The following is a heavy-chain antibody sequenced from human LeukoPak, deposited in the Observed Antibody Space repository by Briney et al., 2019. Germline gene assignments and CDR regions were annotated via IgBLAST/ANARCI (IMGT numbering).Heavy chain of an antibody. CDR1: GGSTSSYY. D-gene: IGHD3-10*01. CDR2: IYYSRST. Sequence: PSETLSLTCNVSGGSTSSYYWSWIRQPPGKGLDWIGYIYYSRSTNYNPSLKSRVTISVDTSKNQFSLKLSSVTAADTAVYYCTSGSGSYADSWGPGTLVTVSS. J-gene: IGHJ4*02. CDR3: TSGSGSYADS. V-gene: IGHV4-59*01.